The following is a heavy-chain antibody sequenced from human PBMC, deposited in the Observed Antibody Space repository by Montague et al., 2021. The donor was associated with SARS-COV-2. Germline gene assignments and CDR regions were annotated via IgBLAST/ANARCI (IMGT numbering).Heavy chain of an antibody. D-gene: IGHD7-27*01. V-gene: IGHV3-7*01. CDR2: IKQDESEK. CDR3: ATDQNWAFDC. Sequence: SLRLSWAASGFSFGSYWMSWVRQAPGKGLEWVANIKQDESEKSYVDSVKGRFTISRDNAKNSLYLQMHSLRAEDTAVYCCATDQNWAFDCWGQGALVTVSS. J-gene: IGHJ4*02. CDR1: GFSFGSYW.